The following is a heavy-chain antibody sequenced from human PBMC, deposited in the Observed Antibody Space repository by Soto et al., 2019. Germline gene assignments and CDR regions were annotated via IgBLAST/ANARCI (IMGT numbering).Heavy chain of an antibody. CDR3: AKGGYDW. J-gene: IGHJ4*02. D-gene: IGHD5-12*01. CDR2: ISYDGNNE. V-gene: IGHV3-30*18. CDR1: GFTFSNYG. Sequence: QVQLVESGGGVVQPGRSLRLSCAASGFTFSNYGMHWVRQAPGKGLEWVALISYDGNNEYYADSVKGRFTISRDNSKNTLFLQMNSLRPEDTAVYYCAKGGYDWWGQRTLVTVSS.